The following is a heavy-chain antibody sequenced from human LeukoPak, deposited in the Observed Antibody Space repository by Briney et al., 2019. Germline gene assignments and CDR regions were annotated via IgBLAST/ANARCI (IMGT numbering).Heavy chain of an antibody. V-gene: IGHV3-74*01. CDR1: GFAFSSNW. J-gene: IGHJ4*02. Sequence: GGSLRLSCAASGFAFSSNWMHWVRQAPGKGLVWVSHISTDARTITYAAFVKGRFTISRDNAKNTLYLQMNSLRAEDTALYYCVRGQATAWGLDYWGQGTLVTVTS. D-gene: IGHD6-13*01. CDR2: ISTDARTI. CDR3: VRGQATAWGLDY.